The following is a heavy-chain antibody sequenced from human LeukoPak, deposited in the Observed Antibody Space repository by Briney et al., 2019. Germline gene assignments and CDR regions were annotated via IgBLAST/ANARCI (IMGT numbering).Heavy chain of an antibody. CDR1: GGSISSYY. D-gene: IGHD1-7*01. Sequence: TSETLSLTCTVSGGSISSYYWSWIRQHPGKGLEWIGYIYYSGSTYYNPSLKSRVTISVDTSKNQFSLKLSSVTAADTAVYYCARGMTELGTATIDYWGQGTLVTVSS. CDR2: IYYSGST. J-gene: IGHJ4*02. V-gene: IGHV4-59*06. CDR3: ARGMTELGTATIDY.